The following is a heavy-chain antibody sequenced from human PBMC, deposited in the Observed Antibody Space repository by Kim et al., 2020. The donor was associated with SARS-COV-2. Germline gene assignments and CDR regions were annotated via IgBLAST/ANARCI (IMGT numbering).Heavy chain of an antibody. Sequence: ASVKVSCKASGYTFTSYDINWGRQATGQGLEWMGWMNPNSGNTGYAQKFQGRVNMTRNTSISTAYMELSSLRSEDTAVYYCARGDCSSTSCYQDPWGPWGQGTLVTVSS. D-gene: IGHD2-2*01. V-gene: IGHV1-8*01. CDR2: MNPNSGNT. CDR3: ARGDCSSTSCYQDPWGP. CDR1: GYTFTSYD. J-gene: IGHJ5*02.